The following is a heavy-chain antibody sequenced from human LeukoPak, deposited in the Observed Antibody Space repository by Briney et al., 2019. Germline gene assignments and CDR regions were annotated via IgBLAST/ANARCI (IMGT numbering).Heavy chain of an antibody. J-gene: IGHJ4*02. Sequence: GGSLRLSCAASGFTFSSYSMNWVRQAPGKGLEWVSSISSSSSYIYYAESVKGRFTISRDNAKNSLYLQVNSLRGGDTAVYYCARVKSSIAGPLDYWGQGTLVTVSS. CDR2: ISSSSSYI. CDR1: GFTFSSYS. V-gene: IGHV3-21*01. CDR3: ARVKSSIAGPLDY. D-gene: IGHD6-6*01.